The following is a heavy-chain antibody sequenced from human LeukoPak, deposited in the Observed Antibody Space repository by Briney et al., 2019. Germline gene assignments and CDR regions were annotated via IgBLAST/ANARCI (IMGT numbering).Heavy chain of an antibody. J-gene: IGHJ5*02. V-gene: IGHV1-8*01. D-gene: IGHD2-2*01. CDR1: GYTFTSYD. Sequence: GASVKVSCKASGYTFTSYDINWVRQATGQGLEWMGWMNPNSGNTGYAQKFRGRVTMTRNTSISTAYMELSSLRSEDTAVYYCARGVVPAAYNNWFDPWGQGTLVTVSS. CDR2: MNPNSGNT. CDR3: ARGVVPAAYNNWFDP.